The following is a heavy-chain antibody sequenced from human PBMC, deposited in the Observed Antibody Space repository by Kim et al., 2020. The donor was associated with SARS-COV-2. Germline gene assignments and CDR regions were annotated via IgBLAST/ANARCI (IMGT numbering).Heavy chain of an antibody. V-gene: IGHV3-23*01. Sequence: GGSLRLSCAASGFTFSGYGMSWVRQAPGKGLEWVSAISGSGRDTAYADAVKXRSXLPXXXXRNTXXXHLNSLRAEDXXIXXXXRSIXGLSFYTMAVXGQGTXXXVSS. D-gene: IGHD2-21*01. CDR1: GFTFSGYG. CDR3: XRSIXGLSFYTMAV. J-gene: IGHJ6*01. CDR2: ISGSGRDT.